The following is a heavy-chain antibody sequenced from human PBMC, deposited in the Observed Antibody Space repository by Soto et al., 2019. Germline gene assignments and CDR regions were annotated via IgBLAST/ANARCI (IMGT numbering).Heavy chain of an antibody. V-gene: IGHV3-48*01. CDR2: ITGSSATI. CDR1: GFTFSSYS. J-gene: IGHJ1*01. Sequence: EVQLVGSGGGLVQPGGSLRVSWAASGFTFSSYSMNWVRQAPGKGLEWVSYITGSSATIYYADSVKGRFTISRDNAKNSLYLQMNSLTAEDTAVYYCARAERTSCYGFQYWAQGTLVTVSS. D-gene: IGHD2-2*01. CDR3: ARAERTSCYGFQY.